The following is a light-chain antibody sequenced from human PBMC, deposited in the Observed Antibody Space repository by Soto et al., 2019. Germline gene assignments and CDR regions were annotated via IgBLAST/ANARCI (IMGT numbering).Light chain of an antibody. CDR2: YDD. J-gene: IGLJ2*01. Sequence: QSVLTQPPSVSEAPRQRVTISCSGSSSNVGNNAVNWYQQLPGKAPKLLIYYDDLLPSGVSDRFSGSKSGTSASLAISGLQSEDEADYYRAVWDDSLNGVVFGGGTKLTVL. CDR1: SSNVGNNA. CDR3: AVWDDSLNGVV. V-gene: IGLV1-36*01.